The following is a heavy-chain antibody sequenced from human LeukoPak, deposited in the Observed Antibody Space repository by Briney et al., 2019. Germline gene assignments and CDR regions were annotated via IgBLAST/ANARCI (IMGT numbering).Heavy chain of an antibody. Sequence: SVKVSCKASGGTFSSYAISWVRQAPGQGLEWMGRIIPIFGTANYAQKFQGRVTITTDESTSTAYMELSSLRSEGTAVYYCARAHGSGSYYNVYWFDPWGQGTLVTVSS. V-gene: IGHV1-69*05. CDR2: IIPIFGTA. D-gene: IGHD3-10*01. CDR3: ARAHGSGSYYNVYWFDP. J-gene: IGHJ5*02. CDR1: GGTFSSYA.